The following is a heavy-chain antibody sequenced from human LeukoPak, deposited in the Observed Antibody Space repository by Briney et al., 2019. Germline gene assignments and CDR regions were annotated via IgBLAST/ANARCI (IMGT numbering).Heavy chain of an antibody. D-gene: IGHD6-13*01. J-gene: IGHJ4*02. CDR3: ARDGNSSSWYRWYFDY. Sequence: ASVKVSCKASGGTFSSYAISWVRQAPGQGLEWMGGIIPIFGTANYAQKFQGRVTITADKSTSTAYMELSSLRSEDTAVYYCARDGNSSSWYRWYFDYWGQGTLVTVSS. CDR1: GGTFSSYA. V-gene: IGHV1-69*06. CDR2: IIPIFGTA.